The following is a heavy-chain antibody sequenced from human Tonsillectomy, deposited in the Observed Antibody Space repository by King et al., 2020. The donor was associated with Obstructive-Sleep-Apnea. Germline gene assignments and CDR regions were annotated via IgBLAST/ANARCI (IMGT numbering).Heavy chain of an antibody. V-gene: IGHV4-59*08. J-gene: IGHJ6*02. CDR2: IYYIGST. Sequence: LQLQESGPGLVKPSETLALTCTVSGGSISSYYCSWIRQPPGKGLEWIGYIYYIGSTISNPSLKSRVTISVDTSKNQFSLRLSSVNAADTAVYYCARQSRYYYYGMDVWGQGTTVTVSS. CDR1: GGSISSYY. CDR3: ARQSRYYYYGMDV.